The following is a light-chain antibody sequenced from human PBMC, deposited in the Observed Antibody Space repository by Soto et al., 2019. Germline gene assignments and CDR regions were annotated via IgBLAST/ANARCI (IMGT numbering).Light chain of an antibody. Sequence: DIQMTQSPSSVSASVGDRVTITCRASQNIDNWLAWYQQRPGKAPKLLIYAASSLQSGVPSRFGGSGSGTDLTLTISSLQPEDFATYYCQHLNSCPRTFGQGTKVEIK. CDR2: AAS. V-gene: IGKV1-12*01. J-gene: IGKJ1*01. CDR3: QHLNSCPRT. CDR1: QNIDNW.